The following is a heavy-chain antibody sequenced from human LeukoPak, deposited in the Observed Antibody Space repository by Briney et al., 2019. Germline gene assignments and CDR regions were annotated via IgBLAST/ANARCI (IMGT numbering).Heavy chain of an antibody. J-gene: IGHJ6*03. CDR3: VRQNSDYYYYYLDV. Sequence: KPSETLSLTCTVSGGSVSSSSSYWAWIRQPPGRGLEWIGSVYYSGTTYYNTSLESRVTISEDTSRNRFSLMLSSVTAADMAVYYCVRQNSDYYYYYLDVWGEGTTVIVSS. CDR1: GGSVSSSSSY. V-gene: IGHV4-39*01. D-gene: IGHD1-7*01. CDR2: VYYSGTT.